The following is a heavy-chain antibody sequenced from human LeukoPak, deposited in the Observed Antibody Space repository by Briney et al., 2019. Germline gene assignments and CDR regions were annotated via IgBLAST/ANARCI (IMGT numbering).Heavy chain of an antibody. J-gene: IGHJ6*02. D-gene: IGHD6-13*01. CDR2: ISSSSSYI. CDR1: GFTFSSYS. Sequence: GGSLRLSCAASGFTFSSYSMNWVRQAPGKGLEWVLSISSSSSYIYYADSVKGRFTISRDNAKNSLYLQMNSLRAEDTAVYYCARDRMGSSWYNGMDVWGQGTTVTVSS. V-gene: IGHV3-21*01. CDR3: ARDRMGSSWYNGMDV.